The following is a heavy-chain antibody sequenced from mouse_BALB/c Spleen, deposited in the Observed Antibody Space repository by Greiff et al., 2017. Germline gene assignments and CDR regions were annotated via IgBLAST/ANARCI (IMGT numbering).Heavy chain of an antibody. CDR2: ISNLAYSI. Sequence: DVQLQESGGGLVQPGGSRKLSCAASGFTFSDYGMAWVRQAPGKGPEWVAFISNLAYSIYYADTVTGRFTISRENAKNTLYLEMSSLRSEDTAMYYCAGDYYGSSYWYFDVWGAGTTVTVSS. CDR1: GFTFSDYG. J-gene: IGHJ1*01. V-gene: IGHV5-15*02. CDR3: AGDYYGSSYWYFDV. D-gene: IGHD1-1*01.